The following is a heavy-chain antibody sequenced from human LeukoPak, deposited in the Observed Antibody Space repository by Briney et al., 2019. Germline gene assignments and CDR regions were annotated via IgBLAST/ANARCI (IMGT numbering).Heavy chain of an antibody. Sequence: SETLSLTCTVSGGFISSHCWSWIRQPPGKGLEWIGCIHYSGSTNYNPSLKSRVTISVDTSKNQFSLKLSSVTAADTAVYYCARGVGNWGQGTLVTVSS. CDR2: IHYSGST. V-gene: IGHV4-59*11. CDR3: ARGVGN. J-gene: IGHJ4*02. CDR1: GGFISSHC.